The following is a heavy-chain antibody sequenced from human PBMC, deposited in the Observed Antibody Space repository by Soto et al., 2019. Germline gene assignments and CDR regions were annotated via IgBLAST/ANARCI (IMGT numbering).Heavy chain of an antibody. CDR2: IIPIFGTA. D-gene: IGHD2-15*01. CDR3: ARHPGRPYYYYGMDV. J-gene: IGHJ6*02. V-gene: IGHV1-69*12. CDR1: GGTFSSYA. Sequence: QVQLVQSGAEVKKPGSSVKVSCKASGGTFSSYAISWVRQAPGQGLGWMGGIIPIFGTADYAQKFQGSVTITADESTSTAYMELSSLRSEDPAVYYCARHPGRPYYYYGMDVWGQGTTVTVSS.